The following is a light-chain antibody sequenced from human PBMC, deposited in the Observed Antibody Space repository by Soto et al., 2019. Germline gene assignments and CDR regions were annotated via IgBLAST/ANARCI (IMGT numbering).Light chain of an antibody. J-gene: IGKJ4*01. CDR3: QQRSDWPRST. V-gene: IGKV3-11*01. Sequence: EIVLTQSPATLSLSPGERATLSCRASQSVSTLLAWYQQKPGQAPRLLIFDASNRATGIPARFSGSGSGTDFILTISSLEPEDFAVYYCQQRSDWPRSTFGGGTKVEIK. CDR1: QSVSTL. CDR2: DAS.